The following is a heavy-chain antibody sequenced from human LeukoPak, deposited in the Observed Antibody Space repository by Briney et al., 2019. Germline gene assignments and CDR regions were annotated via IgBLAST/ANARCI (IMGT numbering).Heavy chain of an antibody. CDR3: GKVTVTMAATGDY. J-gene: IGHJ4*02. Sequence: GGSLRLSCVVSGFIFNNYDMSWVRQAPGKGLEWVSAISGSGGSTYYADSAKGRFTISRDNSKNTLYLQMNSLRVEDTAIYYCGKVTVTMAATGDYWGQGTLVTVSS. CDR2: ISGSGGST. V-gene: IGHV3-23*01. CDR1: GFIFNNYD. D-gene: IGHD2-15*01.